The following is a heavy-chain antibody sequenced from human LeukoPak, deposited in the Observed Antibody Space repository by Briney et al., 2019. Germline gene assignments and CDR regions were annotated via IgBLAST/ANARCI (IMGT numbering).Heavy chain of an antibody. J-gene: IGHJ6*04. D-gene: IGHD5-12*01. CDR3: AREMCEVESGYDCFYYYGMDV. CDR2: ISYDGSNK. Sequence: GGSLRLSCAASGFTFSSYGMHWVRQAPGKGLEWVAVISYDGSNKYYADSVKGRFTISRDNSKNTLYLQMNSLRAEDTAVYYCAREMCEVESGYDCFYYYGMDVWGKGTTVTVSS. V-gene: IGHV3-30*03. CDR1: GFTFSSYG.